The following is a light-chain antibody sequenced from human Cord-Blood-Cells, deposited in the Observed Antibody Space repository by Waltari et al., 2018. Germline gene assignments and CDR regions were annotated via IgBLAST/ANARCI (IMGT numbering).Light chain of an antibody. CDR2: DVS. Sequence: QSALTQPASVSGSPGQSITISCPATSTHVGGYNYVSWYQQHPGKAPKLMIYDVSKRPSGVSNRFSGSKSGNTASLTISGLQAEDEADYYCSSYTSSSTLVFGGGTKLTVL. J-gene: IGLJ3*02. CDR1: STHVGGYNY. V-gene: IGLV2-14*01. CDR3: SSYTSSSTLV.